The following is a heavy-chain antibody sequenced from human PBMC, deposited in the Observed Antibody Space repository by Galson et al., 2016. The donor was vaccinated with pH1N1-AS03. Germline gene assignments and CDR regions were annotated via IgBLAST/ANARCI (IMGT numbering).Heavy chain of an antibody. CDR3: VRESEISGVVFFNY. V-gene: IGHV1-18*01. CDR2: ISAYYGDT. CDR1: GYTFTTYG. Sequence: SCKASGYTFTTYGISWVRQAPGQGLGWMGWISAYYGDTHFAHKFQERVTLTRDTSTATAYMELRNLRSDDTAVYYCVRESEISGVVFFNYWGQGTLVTVSS. D-gene: IGHD3-3*01. J-gene: IGHJ4*02.